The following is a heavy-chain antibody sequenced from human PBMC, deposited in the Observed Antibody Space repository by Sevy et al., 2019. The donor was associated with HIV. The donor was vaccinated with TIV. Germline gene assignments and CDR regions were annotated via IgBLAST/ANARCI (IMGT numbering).Heavy chain of an antibody. CDR2: ISNSGDRT. V-gene: IGHV3-23*01. J-gene: IGHJ4*02. Sequence: GGSLRLSCPASGFTFSSYAMSWVRQAQGKGLEWVSTISNSGDRTFFADSVKGRFTISRDNSRNTLFLQMNSLRSDDTAVYYCATDVTAVKGGDQWGQGTLVTVSS. CDR3: ATDVTAVKGGDQ. D-gene: IGHD2-21*02. CDR1: GFTFSSYA.